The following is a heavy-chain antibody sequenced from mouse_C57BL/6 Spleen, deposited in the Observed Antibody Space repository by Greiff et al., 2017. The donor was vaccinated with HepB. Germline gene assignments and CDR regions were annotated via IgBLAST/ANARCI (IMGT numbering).Heavy chain of an antibody. V-gene: IGHV1-64*01. D-gene: IGHD1-1*01. J-gene: IGHJ3*01. CDR3: AREGYGSSPAWFAY. CDR1: GYTFTSYW. CDR2: IHPTSGST. Sequence: QVQLQQPGAELVKPGASVKLSCKASGYTFTSYWMHWVKQRPGQGLEWIGMIHPTSGSTNYNEKFKSKATLTVDKSSSTAYMQLSSLTSEDSAVYYCAREGYGSSPAWFAYWGQGTLVTVSA.